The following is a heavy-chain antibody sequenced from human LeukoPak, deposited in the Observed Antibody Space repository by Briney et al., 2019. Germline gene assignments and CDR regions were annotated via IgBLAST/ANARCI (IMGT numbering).Heavy chain of an antibody. V-gene: IGHV3-33*01. CDR1: GFIFSSYG. CDR3: ARERGYCSSTSCYQLGAFDI. Sequence: GGSLRLSCAASGFIFSSYGMHWVRQAPGKGLEWVAVIWYDGSNKYYADSVKGRFTISRDNSKNTLYLQMNSLRAEDTAVYYCARERGYCSSTSCYQLGAFDIWGQGTMVTVPS. CDR2: IWYDGSNK. D-gene: IGHD2-2*01. J-gene: IGHJ3*02.